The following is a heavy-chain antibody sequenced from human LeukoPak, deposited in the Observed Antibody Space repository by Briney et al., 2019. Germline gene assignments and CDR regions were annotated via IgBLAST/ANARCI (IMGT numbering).Heavy chain of an antibody. V-gene: IGHV3-30-3*01. CDR3: VRESEYYFDHSASFDY. CDR2: MSSDGNAM. D-gene: IGHD3-22*01. Sequence: PGGSLRLSCAASGFTFTAYLIHWVRQAPGKGLEWVAVMSSDGNAMFYADSVKGRFTISRDNSKNMLYLQMNSLRAEDTAVYYCVRESEYYFDHSASFDYWGQGTLVTVSP. J-gene: IGHJ4*02. CDR1: GFTFTAYL.